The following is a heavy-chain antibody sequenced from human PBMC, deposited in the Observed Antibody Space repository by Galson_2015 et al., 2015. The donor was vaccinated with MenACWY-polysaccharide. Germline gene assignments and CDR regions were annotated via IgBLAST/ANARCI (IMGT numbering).Heavy chain of an antibody. CDR1: GFTFNTYA. V-gene: IGHV3-23*01. CDR3: AKGGWYNTSPHFDR. J-gene: IGHJ4*02. Sequence: SLRLSCAASGFTFNTYAMSWVRQAPGKGLEWISVISGSGTSTYYADSVKGRFTISRVNSKNTLYLQMNSLSAEDTAVYYCAKGGWYNTSPHFDRWGQGTLVTVSS. D-gene: IGHD1-14*01. CDR2: ISGSGTST.